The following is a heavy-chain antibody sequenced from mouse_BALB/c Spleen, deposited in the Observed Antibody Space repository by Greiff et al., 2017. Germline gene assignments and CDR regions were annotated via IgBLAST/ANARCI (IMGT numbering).Heavy chain of an antibody. V-gene: IGHV2-9*02. CDR1: GFSLTSYG. Sequence: VQLVESGPGLVAPSQSLSITCSVSGFSLTSYGVHWVRQPPGKGLEWLGVIWAGGSTNYNSALMSRLSISKDNSKSQVFLKMNSLQTDDTAMYYCARDLRYDEAWFAYWGQGTLVTVSA. CDR2: IWAGGST. J-gene: IGHJ3*01. CDR3: ARDLRYDEAWFAY. D-gene: IGHD2-14*01.